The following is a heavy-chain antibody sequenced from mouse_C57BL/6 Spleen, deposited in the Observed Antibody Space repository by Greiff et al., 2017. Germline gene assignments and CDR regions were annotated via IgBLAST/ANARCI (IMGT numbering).Heavy chain of an antibody. CDR1: GFNIKDDY. D-gene: IGHD1-1*01. Sequence: EVQLQQSGAELVRPGASVKLSCTASGFNIKDDYMHWVKQKPEQGLEWIGWIDPENGDTEYASKFQGKATITADTSSNTAYLQLSSLTSEDTAVYYCTTRTTVDYWGQGTTLTVSS. J-gene: IGHJ2*01. CDR3: TTRTTVDY. CDR2: IDPENGDT. V-gene: IGHV14-4*01.